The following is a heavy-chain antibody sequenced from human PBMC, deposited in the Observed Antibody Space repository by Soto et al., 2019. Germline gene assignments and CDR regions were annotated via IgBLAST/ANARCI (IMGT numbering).Heavy chain of an antibody. V-gene: IGHV5-51*01. J-gene: IGHJ5*01. CDR3: AIPHDPYGTIEFDF. Sequence: GESLKISCKGSGYDFSSSWIGWVRQMPGKGLEWMGIICPGDSDTRYRPSFQVQVTISADKSLTTAYLQWGSLKASDTAMYFCAIPHDPYGTIEFDFWGQGTLVTVSS. D-gene: IGHD1-1*01. CDR1: GYDFSSSW. CDR2: ICPGDSDT.